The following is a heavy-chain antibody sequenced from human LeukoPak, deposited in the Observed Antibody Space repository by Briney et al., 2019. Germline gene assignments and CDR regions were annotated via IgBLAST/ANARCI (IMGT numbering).Heavy chain of an antibody. Sequence: SETLSLTCTVSGGSISSYYWSWIRQPPGKGLEWIGYIYYSGSTYYNPSLKSRVTISVDTSKNQFSLKLSSVTAADTAVYYCARGSSYYDILTGYYTLLDYWGQGTLVTVSS. CDR2: IYYSGST. J-gene: IGHJ4*02. CDR3: ARGSSYYDILTGYYTLLDY. CDR1: GGSISSYY. V-gene: IGHV4-59*12. D-gene: IGHD3-9*01.